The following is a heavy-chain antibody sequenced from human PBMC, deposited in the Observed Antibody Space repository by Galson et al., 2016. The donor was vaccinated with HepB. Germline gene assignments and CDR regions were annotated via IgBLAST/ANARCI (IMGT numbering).Heavy chain of an antibody. D-gene: IGHD6-13*01. CDR2: ITSSSSTI. V-gene: IGHV3-48*02. CDR3: ATKIAAGYFDY. J-gene: IGHJ4*02. CDR1: GFSFSSYS. Sequence: SLRLSCAASGFSFSSYSMNWVRQAPGKGLEWVSYITSSSSTIYYADSVQGRFTISRDNAKNSLYLQMNSLGDEDTAVYYCATKIAAGYFDYWGQGTLVTVSS.